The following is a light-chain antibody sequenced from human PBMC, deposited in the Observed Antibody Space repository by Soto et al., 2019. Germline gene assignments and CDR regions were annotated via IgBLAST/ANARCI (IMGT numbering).Light chain of an antibody. CDR1: SSDVGGYDF. V-gene: IGLV2-11*01. CDR2: DVT. CDR3: CSYAATYVYV. J-gene: IGLJ1*01. Sequence: QSALTQPRSVSGSPGQSVTVSCTGTSSDVGGYDFVSWYQQHPGKAPKLMIYDVTKRPSGVPDRFSGSKSGNTASLTISGLPAEDEAVYFCCSYAATYVYVFGTGTKVTVL.